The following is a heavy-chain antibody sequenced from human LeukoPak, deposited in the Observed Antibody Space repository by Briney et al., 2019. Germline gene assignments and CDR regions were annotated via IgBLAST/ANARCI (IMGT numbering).Heavy chain of an antibody. D-gene: IGHD2-2*01. V-gene: IGHV3-30-3*01. Sequence: GGSLRLSCAASGFTFSSYAMHWVRQAPGKGLEWVAVISYDGSNKYYADSVKGRFTISRDNSKNTLYLQMNSLRAEDTAVYYCAKVYYCSSTSCRGRYFDYWGQGTLVTVSS. CDR2: ISYDGSNK. CDR3: AKVYYCSSTSCRGRYFDY. CDR1: GFTFSSYA. J-gene: IGHJ4*02.